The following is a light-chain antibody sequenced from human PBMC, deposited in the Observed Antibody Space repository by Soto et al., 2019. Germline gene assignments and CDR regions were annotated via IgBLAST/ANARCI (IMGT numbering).Light chain of an antibody. Sequence: EIVMPQAPATLSVSPEERATLSRRATQSGTSNLDWYQQKPGQAPRLLIHDASTRATGTPARFSGSGSGTEFSLTLSRLQSEDSAVYYCQQYNHWRTFGQGTKVEIK. CDR3: QQYNHWRT. CDR1: QSGTSN. CDR2: DAS. J-gene: IGKJ1*01. V-gene: IGKV3-15*01.